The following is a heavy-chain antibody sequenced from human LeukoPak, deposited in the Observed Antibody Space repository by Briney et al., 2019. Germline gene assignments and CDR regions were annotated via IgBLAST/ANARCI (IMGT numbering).Heavy chain of an antibody. D-gene: IGHD6-13*01. CDR1: GYTFTSYA. J-gene: IGHJ4*02. V-gene: IGHV1-69*13. CDR3: ASGIAAYYFDY. Sequence: SVKVSCKASGYTFTSYAISWVRQAPGQGLEWMGGIIPIFGTANYAQKFQGRVTITADESTSTAYMELSSLRSEDTAVYYCASGIAAYYFDYWGQGTLVTVSS. CDR2: IIPIFGTA.